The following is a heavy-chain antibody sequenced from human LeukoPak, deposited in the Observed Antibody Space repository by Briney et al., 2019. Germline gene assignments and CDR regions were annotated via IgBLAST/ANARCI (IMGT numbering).Heavy chain of an antibody. CDR1: GYTFTGYY. J-gene: IGHJ4*02. V-gene: IGHV1-2*06. Sequence: AASVKVSCKASGYTFTGYYMHWVRQAPGQGLEWMGRINPNSGGTNYAQKFQGRVTMTRDTSISTAYMELSRLRSDDTAVYYCARDKHLGSGWPKLPFGYWGQGTLVTVSS. CDR2: INPNSGGT. D-gene: IGHD6-19*01. CDR3: ARDKHLGSGWPKLPFGY.